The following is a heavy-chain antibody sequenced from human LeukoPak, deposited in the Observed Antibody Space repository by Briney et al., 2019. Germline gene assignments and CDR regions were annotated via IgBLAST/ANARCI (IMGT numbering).Heavy chain of an antibody. Sequence: SETLSLTCSASGGSIISHYWTWIRQPAGKGLEWIGRIYSSGSTNYSPSLKSRVTMSVDTSKNQFSLKLTSVTAADTAVYYCARSRHSEYHYDAGGYPLNWFDSWGQGTQVTVSA. J-gene: IGHJ5*01. CDR2: IYSSGST. CDR3: ARSRHSEYHYDAGGYPLNWFDS. CDR1: GGSIISHY. V-gene: IGHV4-4*07. D-gene: IGHD3-22*01.